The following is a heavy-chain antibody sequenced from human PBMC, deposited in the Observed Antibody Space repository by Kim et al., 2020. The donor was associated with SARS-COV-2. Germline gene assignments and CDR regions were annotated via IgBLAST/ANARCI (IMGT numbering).Heavy chain of an antibody. Sequence: ASVKVSCKASGYTFTSYDINWVPQATGQGLEWMGWMNPNSGNTGYAQKFQGRVTMTRNTSISTAYMELSSLRSEDTAVYYCALRFLEAPVDYYYYGMDVWGQGTTVTVSS. V-gene: IGHV1-8*01. CDR3: ALRFLEAPVDYYYYGMDV. J-gene: IGHJ6*02. D-gene: IGHD3-3*01. CDR1: GYTFTSYD. CDR2: MNPNSGNT.